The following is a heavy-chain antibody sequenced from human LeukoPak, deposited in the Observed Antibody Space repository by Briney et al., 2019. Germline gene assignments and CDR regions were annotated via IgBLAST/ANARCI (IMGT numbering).Heavy chain of an antibody. J-gene: IGHJ4*02. CDR2: ISAYNGNT. CDR1: GYTFTSYG. CDR3: ARDSGYDYVWGSYRSFDY. Sequence: ASVKVSCKASGYTFTSYGISWVRQAPGQGLEWMGWISAYNGNTNYAQKLQGRVTMTTDTSTSTAYMELRSLRSDDTAVYYCARDSGYDYVWGSYRSFDYWGQGTLVTVSS. D-gene: IGHD3-16*02. V-gene: IGHV1-18*01.